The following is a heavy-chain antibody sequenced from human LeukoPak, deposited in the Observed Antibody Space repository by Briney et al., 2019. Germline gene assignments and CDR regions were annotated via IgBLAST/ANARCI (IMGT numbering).Heavy chain of an antibody. J-gene: IGHJ4*02. D-gene: IGHD2-8*01. CDR3: ARQLRIVLPH. CDR2: IISIFGTA. V-gene: IGHV1-69*13. CDR1: VGTFSSYA. Sequence: ASVRVSCEASVGTFSSYAISGVRQAPGQGLEWRGRIISIFGTANYAQKFQGRDTITQYESTSTAYMEVRRLRSEDRRACFCARQLRIVLPHWGQGTLVTVSS.